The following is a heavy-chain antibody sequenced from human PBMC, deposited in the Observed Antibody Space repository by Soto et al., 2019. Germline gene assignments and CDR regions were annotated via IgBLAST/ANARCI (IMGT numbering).Heavy chain of an antibody. J-gene: IGHJ4*02. CDR3: ARDFTGWPPDGVDS. CDR2: ISAYNGNT. D-gene: IGHD3-16*01. CDR1: GFPFTSYA. Sequence: QVHLVQSGAEVKSPGASVKVSCKASGFPFTSYAITWVRQAPGQGLEWMGWISAYNGNTKYAQNLQGRVTMTTDSSTSTAYMELGSLTSHDTAVYYCARDFTGWPPDGVDSWGQGTLVTVSS. V-gene: IGHV1-18*01.